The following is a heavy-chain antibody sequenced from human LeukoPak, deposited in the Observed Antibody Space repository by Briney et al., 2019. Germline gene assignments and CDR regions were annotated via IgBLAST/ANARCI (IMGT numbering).Heavy chain of an antibody. D-gene: IGHD2-2*01. CDR1: GGSISSGGYY. CDR3: ARGSYCSSTSCYAGAPYYYYGMDV. J-gene: IGHJ6*04. V-gene: IGHV4-31*03. CDR2: XXXXXXX. Sequence: SQTLSLTCTVSGGSISSGGYYWSWIRQHPGXXXXXXXXXXXXXXXXYNPSLKSRVTISVDTSKNQFSLKLSSVTAADTAVYYCARGSYCSSTSCYAGAPYYYYGMDVWGKGTTVTVSS.